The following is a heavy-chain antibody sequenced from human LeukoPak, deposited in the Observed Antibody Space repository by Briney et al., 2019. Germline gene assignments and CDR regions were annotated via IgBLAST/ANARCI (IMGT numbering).Heavy chain of an antibody. Sequence: ASVKVSCKASGYTFTSYYMHWVRQAPGQGLEWMGIINPSGGSTNYAQKFQGRVTMTRDTSINTAYMELSRLTSDDTAVYYCATDPRTTVFGTFRYYYMDVWGEGTTVAVSS. CDR2: INPSGGST. CDR3: ATDPRTTVFGTFRYYYMDV. D-gene: IGHD3-3*01. V-gene: IGHV1-2*02. CDR1: GYTFTSYY. J-gene: IGHJ6*03.